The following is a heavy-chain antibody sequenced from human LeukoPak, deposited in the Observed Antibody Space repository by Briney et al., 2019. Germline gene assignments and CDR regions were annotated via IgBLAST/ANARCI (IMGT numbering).Heavy chain of an antibody. Sequence: GRSLRLSCVASGFTFSHYGIHWVRQAPGKGLEWVALISYDGSNEYYADSVKGRFTISRDDSKNTVYLQMNSLRVEDTAVYYCSIFEMWGQGTMVTVSS. CDR2: ISYDGSNE. CDR3: SIFEM. J-gene: IGHJ3*02. V-gene: IGHV3-30*03. CDR1: GFTFSHYG.